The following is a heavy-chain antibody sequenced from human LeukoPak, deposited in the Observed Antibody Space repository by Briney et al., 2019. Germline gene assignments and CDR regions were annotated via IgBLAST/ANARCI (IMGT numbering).Heavy chain of an antibody. Sequence: GASVKVSCKVSGYTLIELSMHWVRQAPGKGLEWMGGFDPEDGETIYAQKFQGRVTMTEDTSTDTAYMELSSLRSEDTAVYYCATLQGGVISLYNWFDPWGQGTLVTVSS. CDR2: FDPEDGET. V-gene: IGHV1-24*01. J-gene: IGHJ5*02. D-gene: IGHD3-16*01. CDR1: GYTLIELS. CDR3: ATLQGGVISLYNWFDP.